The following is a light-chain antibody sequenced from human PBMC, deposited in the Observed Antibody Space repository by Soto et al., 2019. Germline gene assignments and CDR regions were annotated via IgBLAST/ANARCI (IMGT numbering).Light chain of an antibody. CDR3: QKYNSAPQT. CDR1: QGISNY. Sequence: DIQMAQSPSSLSASVGDRVTITCRATQGISNYLAWYQHKPGKVPKLLIYAASTLQSGVPSRFSGSGSGTDFTLTISSLQPEDVATYYCQKYNSAPQTFGPGTKVDIK. J-gene: IGKJ3*01. CDR2: AAS. V-gene: IGKV1-27*01.